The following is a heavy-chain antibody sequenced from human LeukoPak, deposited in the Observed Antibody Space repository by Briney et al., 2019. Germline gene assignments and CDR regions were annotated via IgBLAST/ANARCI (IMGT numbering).Heavy chain of an antibody. J-gene: IGHJ4*02. V-gene: IGHV3-48*02. CDR1: GFTFSINS. CDR3: ARELPSFDY. CDR2: ISSRSDTI. Sequence: PGGSLRLSCAASGFTFSINSMNWVRQAPGKGLEWVSYISSRSDTIYYADSVKGRFTISRGNAKNSLYLQMNSLRDEDTAVYYCARELPSFDYWGQGTLVTVSS.